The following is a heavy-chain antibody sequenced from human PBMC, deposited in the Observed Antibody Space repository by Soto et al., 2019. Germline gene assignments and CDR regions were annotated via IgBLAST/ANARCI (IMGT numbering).Heavy chain of an antibody. CDR1: GFTVSSNY. J-gene: IGHJ6*03. CDR3: ARDGGTIFPELKKRIDYYIDV. Sequence: EVQLVESGGGLVQPGGSLRLSCAASGFTVSSNYMSWVRQAPGKGLEWVSVIYSGGSTYYADSAKSRFTISRDNSKNTLYLQMNSLGAEDTALYYCARDGGTIFPELKKRIDYYIDVWGKGTTVTVSS. D-gene: IGHD3-3*01. V-gene: IGHV3-66*01. CDR2: IYSGGST.